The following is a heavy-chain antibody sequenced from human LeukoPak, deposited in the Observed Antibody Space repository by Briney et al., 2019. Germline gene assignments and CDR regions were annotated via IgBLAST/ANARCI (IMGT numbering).Heavy chain of an antibody. J-gene: IGHJ5*02. D-gene: IGHD3-22*01. CDR3: ARDLGQYYDTSDNWFDP. V-gene: IGHV3-30*03. CDR2: ISYDGSNK. CDR1: GFTFSSYG. Sequence: GGSLRLSCAASGFTFSSYGMHWVRQAPGKGLEWVAVISYDGSNKYYADSVKGRFTISRGNAKNTLNLQMNSLRAEDTAVYYCARDLGQYYDTSDNWFDPWGQGTLVTVSS.